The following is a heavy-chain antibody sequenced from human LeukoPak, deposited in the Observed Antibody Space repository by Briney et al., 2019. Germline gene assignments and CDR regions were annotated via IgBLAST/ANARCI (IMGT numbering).Heavy chain of an antibody. J-gene: IGHJ4*02. Sequence: ASVKVSCKASGYTFTGYYMHWVRQAPGQRLEWMGRINPHSGGTNYAQKFQGRVTMTRDTSISTAYMELSRLRSDDTAVYYCARLRFLEWFPFDYWGQGTLVAVSS. CDR1: GYTFTGYY. CDR3: ARLRFLEWFPFDY. CDR2: INPHSGGT. V-gene: IGHV1-2*06. D-gene: IGHD3-3*01.